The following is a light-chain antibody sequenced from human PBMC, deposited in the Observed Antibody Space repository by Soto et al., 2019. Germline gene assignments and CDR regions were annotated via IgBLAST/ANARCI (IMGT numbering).Light chain of an antibody. V-gene: IGKV3-15*01. CDR2: GAS. Sequence: IVMTQSPATLSVSPGERATLSCRTSQSVSTNLAWYQHKLGQGPRLLIYGASTRASGIPARFSGTGSGTEFTLTISSLQSEDFAVYYCQQYNTWPPDTFGQGTRLEIK. CDR1: QSVSTN. J-gene: IGKJ2*01. CDR3: QQYNTWPPDT.